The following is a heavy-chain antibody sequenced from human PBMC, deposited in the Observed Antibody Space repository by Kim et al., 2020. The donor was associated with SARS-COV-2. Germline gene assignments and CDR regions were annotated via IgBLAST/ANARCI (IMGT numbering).Heavy chain of an antibody. V-gene: IGHV3-33*01. Sequence: KYHAESVRDRFIVYRDNSNDTLYLQVNSLKAEDTAVYYCARDFTADYFDYWGQGTLVTVSP. D-gene: IGHD2-21*02. CDR2: K. CDR3: ARDFTADYFDY. J-gene: IGHJ4*02.